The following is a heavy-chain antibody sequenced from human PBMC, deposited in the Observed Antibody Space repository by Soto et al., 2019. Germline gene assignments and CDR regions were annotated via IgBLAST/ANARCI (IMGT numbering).Heavy chain of an antibody. Sequence: GGSLRLSCAASGFTFSSYAMSWVRQAPGKGLEWVSAISGSGGSTYYADSVKGRFTISRDNSKNTLYLQMNSLRAEDTAVYYCAKGGRSGGSPRVQYYFDYWGQGTLVTVSS. CDR2: ISGSGGST. CDR1: GFTFSSYA. J-gene: IGHJ4*02. CDR3: AKGGRSGGSPRVQYYFDY. V-gene: IGHV3-23*01. D-gene: IGHD2-15*01.